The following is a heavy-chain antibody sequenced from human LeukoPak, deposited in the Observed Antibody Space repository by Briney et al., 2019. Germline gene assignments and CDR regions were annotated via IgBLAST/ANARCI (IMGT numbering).Heavy chain of an antibody. Sequence: GGSLRLSCAASGSTFSSYWMSWVRQPPGKGLEWVANIKQDGSEKYYVDSVKGRFTISRDNAKNSLYLQMNSLTAEDTAVYYCARIRGIAAADDYWGQRTLVTVSS. CDR1: GSTFSSYW. CDR2: IKQDGSEK. J-gene: IGHJ4*02. D-gene: IGHD6-13*01. CDR3: ARIRGIAAADDY. V-gene: IGHV3-7*04.